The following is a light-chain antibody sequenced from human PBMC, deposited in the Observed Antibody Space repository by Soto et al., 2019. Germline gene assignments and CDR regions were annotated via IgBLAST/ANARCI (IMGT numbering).Light chain of an antibody. Sequence: QSVLTQPASVSGSPGQSITISCTGTNSDVGGYNYVSWYQQHPGKAPKLMIYDVSNRPSGVSNRFSGSKSGNTASLTISWLQAEDEADYYCSSYTSSSTLPYVFGTGTKVTVL. CDR2: DVS. V-gene: IGLV2-14*01. CDR3: SSYTSSSTLPYV. J-gene: IGLJ1*01. CDR1: NSDVGGYNY.